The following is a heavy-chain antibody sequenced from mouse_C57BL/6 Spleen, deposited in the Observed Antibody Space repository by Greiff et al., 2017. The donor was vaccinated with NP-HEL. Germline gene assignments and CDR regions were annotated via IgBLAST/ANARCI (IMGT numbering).Heavy chain of an antibody. D-gene: IGHD2-3*01. CDR1: GYSFTSYY. Sequence: QVHVKQSGPELVKPGASVKISCKASGYSFTSYYIHWVKQRPGQGLEWIGWIYPGSGNTKYNEKFKGKATLTADTSSSTAYMQLSSLTSEDSAVYYCARNGYYEAMDYWGQGTSVTVSS. J-gene: IGHJ4*01. CDR2: IYPGSGNT. CDR3: ARNGYYEAMDY. V-gene: IGHV1-66*01.